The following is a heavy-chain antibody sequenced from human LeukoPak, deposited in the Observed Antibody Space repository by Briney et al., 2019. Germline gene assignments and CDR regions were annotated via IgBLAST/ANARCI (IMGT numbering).Heavy chain of an antibody. D-gene: IGHD5-12*01. Sequence: VGSLRLSRAASGFTFSTYAMSWVRQAPVKGLEWVSVIRGSGDSTYYAHSVKGRFTISRDNSKNTLYLQMNSLRAEDTAVYYCAKDGYSGYDWANFDYWGQGTLVTVSS. J-gene: IGHJ4*02. CDR1: GFTFSTYA. CDR2: IRGSGDST. V-gene: IGHV3-23*01. CDR3: AKDGYSGYDWANFDY.